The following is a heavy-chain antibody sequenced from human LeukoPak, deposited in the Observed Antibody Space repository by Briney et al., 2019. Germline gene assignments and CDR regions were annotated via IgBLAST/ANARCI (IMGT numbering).Heavy chain of an antibody. CDR2: INHSGNT. CDR1: GGSFSGYY. V-gene: IGHV4-34*01. CDR3: AREGLNMVRGVIPKEAWGWFDP. D-gene: IGHD3-10*01. J-gene: IGHJ5*02. Sequence: SETLSLTCAVYGGSFSGYYWSWIRQPPGKGLEWIGEINHSGNTNYNPSLKSRVTISVDTSKNQFSLKLSSVTAADTAVYYCAREGLNMVRGVIPKEAWGWFDPWGQGTLVTVSS.